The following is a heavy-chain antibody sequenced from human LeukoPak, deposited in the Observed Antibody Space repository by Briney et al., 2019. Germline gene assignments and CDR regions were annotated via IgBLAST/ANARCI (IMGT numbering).Heavy chain of an antibody. CDR3: ARLLGYSYGPLGYYYYYMDV. D-gene: IGHD5-18*01. V-gene: IGHV5-51*01. J-gene: IGHJ6*03. CDR1: GYSFTSYW. Sequence: GESLKISCKGSGYSFTSYWIGWVRQMPGKGLEWMGIIYPGDSDTRYSPPFQGQVTISADKSISTAYLQWSSLKASDTAMYYCARLLGYSYGPLGYYYYYMDVWGKGTTVTISS. CDR2: IYPGDSDT.